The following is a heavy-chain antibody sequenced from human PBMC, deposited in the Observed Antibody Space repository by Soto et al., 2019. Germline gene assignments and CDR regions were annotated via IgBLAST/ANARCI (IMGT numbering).Heavy chain of an antibody. D-gene: IGHD3-3*01. V-gene: IGHV3-49*03. CDR1: GFTFGDYA. CDR3: TRDGITIFGVGMDAFDI. CDR2: IRSKAYGGTT. Sequence: GGSLRLSCTASGFTFGDYAMSWFRQAPGKGLEWVGFIRSKAYGGTTEYAASVKGRFTISRDDSKSIAYLQMNSLKTEDTAVYYCTRDGITIFGVGMDAFDIWGQGTTVTVSS. J-gene: IGHJ3*02.